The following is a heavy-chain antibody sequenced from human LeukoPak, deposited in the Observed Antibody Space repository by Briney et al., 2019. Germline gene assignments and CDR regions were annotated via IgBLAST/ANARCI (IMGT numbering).Heavy chain of an antibody. CDR1: GGSISNYY. V-gene: IGHV4-4*07. D-gene: IGHD3-16*01. Sequence: SETLSLTCTVSGGSISNYYWSWIRQPAGRGLEYFGRIYSSGSTDYNPSLKSRVTISVDTSENQFSLRLTSVTAADTAVYYCARVGDGAFDIWGQGTMVTVSS. CDR3: ARVGDGAFDI. CDR2: IYSSGST. J-gene: IGHJ3*02.